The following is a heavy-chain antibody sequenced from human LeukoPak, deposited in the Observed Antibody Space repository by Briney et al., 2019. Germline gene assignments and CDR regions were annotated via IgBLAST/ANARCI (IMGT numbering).Heavy chain of an antibody. J-gene: IGHJ4*02. V-gene: IGHV4-34*01. CDR1: GGSFSGYY. CDR3: ARERSGFRFDY. CDR2: INHSGST. Sequence: PSETLSLTCAVYGGSFSGYYWSWIRQPPGKGLEWIGEINHSGSTNYNPSLKSRVTISVDTSENQFSLKLSPVTAADTAVYYCARERSGFRFDYWGQGTLVTVSS. D-gene: IGHD2/OR15-2a*01.